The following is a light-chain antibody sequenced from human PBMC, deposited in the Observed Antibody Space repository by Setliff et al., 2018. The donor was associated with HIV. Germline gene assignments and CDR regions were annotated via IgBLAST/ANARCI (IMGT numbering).Light chain of an antibody. J-gene: IGLJ1*01. CDR3: CSYAGSAYV. CDR1: SSDVGGYNY. Sequence: QSVLTQPASVSGSPGQSITISCTGTSSDVGGYNYVSWYQQHPGKAPKLMIYDVTKRPSGVPDRFSGSKSGNTASLTISGLQAEDEADYYCCSYAGSAYVFGTGTRSPS. V-gene: IGLV2-11*01. CDR2: DVT.